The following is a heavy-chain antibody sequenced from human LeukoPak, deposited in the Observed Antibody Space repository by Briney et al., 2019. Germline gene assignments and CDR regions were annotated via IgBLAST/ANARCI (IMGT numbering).Heavy chain of an antibody. J-gene: IGHJ4*02. V-gene: IGHV4-34*01. D-gene: IGHD2-15*01. Sequence: SETLSLTCAVCGGSFSGYYWSWIRQPPGKGLECIGEINHSGSTKYNPSLKSRVTISVDTSKNQFSLKLSSVTAADTAVYYCARGYYGGNYFDYWGQGTLVTVSS. CDR1: GGSFSGYY. CDR3: ARGYYGGNYFDY. CDR2: INHSGST.